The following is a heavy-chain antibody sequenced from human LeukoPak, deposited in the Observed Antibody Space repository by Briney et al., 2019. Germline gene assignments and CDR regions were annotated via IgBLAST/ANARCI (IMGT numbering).Heavy chain of an antibody. CDR3: ARGTSRYMDV. CDR2: INGGGSGT. J-gene: IGHJ6*03. Sequence: GGSLRLSCAASGFTLSDYWMHWVRQAPGKGLVWVSRINGGGSGTYSADSVKGRFTISRDNAKNTLYLQMNNLRAEDTALYYCARGTSRYMDVWGKGTTVTVSS. D-gene: IGHD1/OR15-1a*01. V-gene: IGHV3-74*01. CDR1: GFTLSDYW.